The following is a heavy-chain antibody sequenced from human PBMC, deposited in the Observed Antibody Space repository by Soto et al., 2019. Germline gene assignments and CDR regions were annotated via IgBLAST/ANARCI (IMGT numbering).Heavy chain of an antibody. Sequence: QVQLVQSGAEVKKPGASVKVSCKASGYTFTTYGISWVRQAPGQGLEWMGWISAYNGNTNYAQKVQGIVTMTTDTSTSTAYMELRSLRSDDTAVYYCARDYSRSWYRWFNPWGQGTLVTVSS. J-gene: IGHJ5*02. CDR2: ISAYNGNT. CDR1: GYTFTTYG. D-gene: IGHD6-13*01. CDR3: ARDYSRSWYRWFNP. V-gene: IGHV1-18*01.